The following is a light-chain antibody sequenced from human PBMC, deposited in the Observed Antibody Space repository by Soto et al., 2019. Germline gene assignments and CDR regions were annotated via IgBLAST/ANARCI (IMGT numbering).Light chain of an antibody. V-gene: IGKV3-20*01. CDR2: GAS. CDR1: QSVSSSY. J-gene: IGKJ1*01. Sequence: EIVLTQSPATLSLSPGERATLSCRAIQSVSSSYLAWYQQKPGQAPRLLIYGASNRAAGIPDRFSGSGSGTDFTLTISRLEPEDFAVYYCQQYDSSPRTFGQGTKVDIK. CDR3: QQYDSSPRT.